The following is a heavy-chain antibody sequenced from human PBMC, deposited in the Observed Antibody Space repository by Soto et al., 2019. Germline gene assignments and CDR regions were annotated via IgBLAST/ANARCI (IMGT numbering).Heavy chain of an antibody. V-gene: IGHV3-30*18. CDR2: ISYDGSNK. CDR1: GFAFSSYG. CDR3: AKDHNDSSGPDD. Sequence: GGSLRLSCAASGFAFSSYGMHWVRQAPGKGLEWVAVISYDGSNKYYADSVKGRFTISRDNSKNTLYLQMNSLRAEDTAVYYCAKDHNDSSGPDDWGQGTLVTVSS. D-gene: IGHD3-22*01. J-gene: IGHJ4*02.